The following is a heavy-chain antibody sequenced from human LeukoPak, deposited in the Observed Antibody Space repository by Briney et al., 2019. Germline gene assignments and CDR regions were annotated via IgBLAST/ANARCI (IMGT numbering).Heavy chain of an antibody. CDR3: ARGGSAFDY. CDR1: GDSISSYY. V-gene: IGHV4-59*01. CDR2: IYYSGGT. J-gene: IGHJ4*02. Sequence: SETLSLTCTVSGDSISSYYWTWIRQPPGKGLEWIGYIYYSGGTNYNPSLKSRVTISVDTSKNQFSLKLSSVTAADTAVYYCARGGSAFDYWGQGTLVTVSS.